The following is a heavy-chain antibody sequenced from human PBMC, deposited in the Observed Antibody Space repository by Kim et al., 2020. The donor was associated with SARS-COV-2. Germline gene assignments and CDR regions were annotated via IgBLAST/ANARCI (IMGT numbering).Heavy chain of an antibody. CDR3: ARWTYYYDSRDY. J-gene: IGHJ4*02. Sequence: NYAQKFQGRVTMTRDTSISTAYMELSRLRSDDTAVYYCARWTYYYDSRDYWGQGTLVTVSS. V-gene: IGHV1-2*02. D-gene: IGHD3-22*01.